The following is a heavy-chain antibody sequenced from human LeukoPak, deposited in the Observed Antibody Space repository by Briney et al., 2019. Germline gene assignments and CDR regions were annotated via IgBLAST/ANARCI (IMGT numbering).Heavy chain of an antibody. V-gene: IGHV4-30-4*01. CDR1: GGSISSGDYY. CDR2: IYYSGST. J-gene: IGHJ4*02. Sequence: PSETLSLTCTVSGGSISSGDYYWSWIRQPPGKGLEWIGYIYYSGSTYYNPSLKSRVTISVDTSKNQFPLKLSSVTAADTAVYYCARVGARYFDWPEAAYFDYWGQGTLVTVSS. CDR3: ARVGARYFDWPEAAYFDY. D-gene: IGHD3-9*01.